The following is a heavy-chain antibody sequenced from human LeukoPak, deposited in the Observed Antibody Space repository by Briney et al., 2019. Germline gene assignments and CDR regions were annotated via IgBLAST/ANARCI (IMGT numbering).Heavy chain of an antibody. Sequence: GRSLRLSCAASGFTFSSYAMHWVRQAPGKGLEWVAVISYNGSNKYYADSVKGRFTISRDNSKNTLYLQMNSLRAEDTAVYYCARESSSWYRDWGQGTLVTVSS. CDR3: ARESSSWYRD. D-gene: IGHD6-13*01. V-gene: IGHV3-30-3*01. CDR2: ISYNGSNK. J-gene: IGHJ4*02. CDR1: GFTFSSYA.